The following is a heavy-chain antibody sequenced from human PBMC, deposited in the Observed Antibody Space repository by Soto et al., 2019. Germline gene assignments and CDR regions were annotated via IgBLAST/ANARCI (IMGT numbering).Heavy chain of an antibody. CDR2: IVVGSGNT. D-gene: IGHD4-17*01. Sequence: ASVKVSCKAPGFTFTSSAVQWVRQARGQRLEWIGWIVVGSGNTNYAQKFQERVTITRDMSTSTAYMELSSLRSEDTAVYYCAVPLGDYSGYFQHWGQGTLVTVSS. V-gene: IGHV1-58*01. J-gene: IGHJ1*01. CDR1: GFTFTSSA. CDR3: AVPLGDYSGYFQH.